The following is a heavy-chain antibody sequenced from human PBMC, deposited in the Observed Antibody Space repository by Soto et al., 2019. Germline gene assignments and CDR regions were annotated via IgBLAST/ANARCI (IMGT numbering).Heavy chain of an antibody. J-gene: IGHJ6*02. CDR2: IYYSGTT. CDR3: ARHKGGYYSGVDV. Sequence: SETLALTCTVSGGSISSNRYYWSWIRQPPGKGLEWIGNIYYSGTTYYNPSLKSRVTISVDTSKNQFSLKLSSVTAADTAVYYCARHKGGYYSGVDVWGQGTTVT. D-gene: IGHD3-16*01. CDR1: GGSISSNRYY. V-gene: IGHV4-39*01.